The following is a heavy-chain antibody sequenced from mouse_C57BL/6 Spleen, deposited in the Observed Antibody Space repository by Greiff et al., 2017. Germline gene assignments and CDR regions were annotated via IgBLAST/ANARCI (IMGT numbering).Heavy chain of an antibody. Sequence: VQLQESGPELVKPGASVKISCKASGYSFTSYYIHWVKQRPGQGLEWIGWIYPGSGNTKYNEKFKGKATLTADTSSSTAYMQLSSLTSEDSAVYYCAREARDRDFDYWGQGTTLTVSS. V-gene: IGHV1-66*01. D-gene: IGHD3-3*01. CDR2: IYPGSGNT. J-gene: IGHJ2*01. CDR1: GYSFTSYY. CDR3: AREARDRDFDY.